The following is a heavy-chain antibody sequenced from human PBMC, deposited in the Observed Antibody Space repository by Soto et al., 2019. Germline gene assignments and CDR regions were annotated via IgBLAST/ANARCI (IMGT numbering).Heavy chain of an antibody. V-gene: IGHV4-34*01. CDR2: IYHSGST. CDR1: GGSISGYY. J-gene: IGHJ4*02. CDR3: ARGFLSIDY. Sequence: SETLSLTCTVSGGSISGYYWSWIRQPPGKGLEWIGEIYHSGSTNYSPSLKSRVTISVDTSKNQFSLKLSSVTAADTAVYYCARGFLSIDYWGQGTLVTVSS. D-gene: IGHD3-3*01.